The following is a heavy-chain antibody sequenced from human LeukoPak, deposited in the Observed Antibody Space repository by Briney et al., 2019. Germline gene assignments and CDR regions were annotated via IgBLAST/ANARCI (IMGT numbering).Heavy chain of an antibody. CDR1: GYTFTSYY. D-gene: IGHD6-6*01. V-gene: IGHV3-23*01. Sequence: SCKASGYTFTSYYMHWVRQAPGKGLVWVSAISGSGGSTYYADSVKGRFTISRDNSKNTLYLQMNSLRAEDTAVYYCAKSDTSSSGYFDYWGQGTLVTVSS. J-gene: IGHJ4*02. CDR3: AKSDTSSSGYFDY. CDR2: ISGSGGST.